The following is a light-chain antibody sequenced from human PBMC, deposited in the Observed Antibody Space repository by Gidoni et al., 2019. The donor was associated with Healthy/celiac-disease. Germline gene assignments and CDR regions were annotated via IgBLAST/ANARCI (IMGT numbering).Light chain of an antibody. Sequence: QSVLTHPPSASVTPGQRVTISCSGSSPNIGSNYVYWYQQLPGTAPKLLIYRTNQRPSGVPDRFSGSKSGTSASLAISGLRSEDEADYYCAAWDDSLSAVVFGGGTKLTVL. CDR1: SPNIGSNY. V-gene: IGLV1-47*01. CDR3: AAWDDSLSAVV. J-gene: IGLJ2*01. CDR2: RTN.